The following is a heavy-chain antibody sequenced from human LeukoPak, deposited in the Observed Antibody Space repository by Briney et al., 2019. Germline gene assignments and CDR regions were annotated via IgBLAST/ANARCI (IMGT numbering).Heavy chain of an antibody. CDR2: IYYSGST. Sequence: SETLSLTCTVSGGSNSSGDYYWSWIRQPPGKGLEWIGYIYYSGSTYYNPSLKSRVTISVDTSKNQFSLKLSSVTAADTAVYYCASRGYDFWSGYYGLFDYWGQGTLVTVS. CDR1: GGSNSSGDYY. D-gene: IGHD3-3*01. J-gene: IGHJ4*02. CDR3: ASRGYDFWSGYYGLFDY. V-gene: IGHV4-30-4*08.